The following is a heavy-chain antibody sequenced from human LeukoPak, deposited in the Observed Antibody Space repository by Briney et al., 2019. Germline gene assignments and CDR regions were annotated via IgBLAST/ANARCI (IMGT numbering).Heavy chain of an antibody. CDR2: ISGSGDST. J-gene: IGHJ4*02. Sequence: GGSLRLSCAASGFAFSSYAMSRVRQAPGKGLEWVSAISGSGDSTYYADSVKGRFTISRDNSKNTLYLQMNSLRAEDTAVYYCARVDTAMVIGYWGQGTLVTVSS. V-gene: IGHV3-23*01. CDR3: ARVDTAMVIGY. CDR1: GFAFSSYA. D-gene: IGHD5-18*01.